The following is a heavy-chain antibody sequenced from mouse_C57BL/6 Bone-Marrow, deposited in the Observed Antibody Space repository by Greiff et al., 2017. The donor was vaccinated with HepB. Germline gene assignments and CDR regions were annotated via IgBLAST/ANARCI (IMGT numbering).Heavy chain of an antibody. J-gene: IGHJ1*03. CDR2: ISSGGSYT. CDR3: ARYFDV. V-gene: IGHV5-6*01. CDR1: GFTFSSYG. Sequence: VQLVESGGDLVKPGGSLKLSCAASGFTFSSYGMSWVRQTPDKRLEWVATISSGGSYTYYPDSVKGRFTISRDNAKNTLYLQMSSLKSEDTAMYYCARYFDVWGTGTTVTVSS.